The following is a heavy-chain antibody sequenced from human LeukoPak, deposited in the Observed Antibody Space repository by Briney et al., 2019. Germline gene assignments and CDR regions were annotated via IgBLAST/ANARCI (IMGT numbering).Heavy chain of an antibody. CDR3: VGWQVAGAFEI. CDR2: ISYIGSS. D-gene: IGHD6-19*01. Sequence: SETLSLTCTVSGVSMSIYYWSWIRQPPGKRLEWIAFISYIGSSNYNPSLTSRATISVASSNNQFSLKLNSVTAADTAVYYCVGWQVAGAFEIWGQGTMVTVSS. V-gene: IGHV4-59*01. J-gene: IGHJ3*02. CDR1: GVSMSIYY.